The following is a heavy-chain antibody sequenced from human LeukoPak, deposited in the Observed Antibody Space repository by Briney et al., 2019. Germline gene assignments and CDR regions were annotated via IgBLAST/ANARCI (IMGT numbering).Heavy chain of an antibody. Sequence: SETLSLTCAVYGGSLSGYYWSWIRQPPGKGLEWIGEINHSGSTNYNPSLKSRVTISVDTSKNQFSLKLSSVTAADTAVYYCARAGGELSPLDYFDYWGQGTLVTVS. CDR2: INHSGST. CDR3: ARAGGELSPLDYFDY. D-gene: IGHD3-16*02. J-gene: IGHJ4*02. CDR1: GGSLSGYY. V-gene: IGHV4-34*01.